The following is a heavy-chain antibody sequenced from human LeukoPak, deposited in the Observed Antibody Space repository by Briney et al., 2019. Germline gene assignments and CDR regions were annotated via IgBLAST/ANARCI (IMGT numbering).Heavy chain of an antibody. CDR2: IIHSGGT. J-gene: IGHJ2*01. Sequence: SETLSLTCAVYGGSFGDCYWSWIRQPPGKGLEWIGQIIHSGGTNYNPSLKSRVTISVDTSKNQFSLKLNSVTAADTAVYYCARRTRVGWYLDLWGRGTPVTVSS. CDR3: ARRTRVGWYLDL. CDR1: GGSFGDCY. V-gene: IGHV4-34*12. D-gene: IGHD3-10*01.